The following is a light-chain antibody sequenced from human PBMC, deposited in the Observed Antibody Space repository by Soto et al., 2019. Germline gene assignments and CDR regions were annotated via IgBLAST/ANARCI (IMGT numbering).Light chain of an antibody. V-gene: IGKV1-5*01. CDR1: QSINNW. J-gene: IGKJ4*01. Sequence: DIQMTQSPSTLSASIGDRVTITCRASQSINNWLAWYQQRLGKAPKLLIYDVSILESGVPSRFSGSGSGTEFTLTINSLQTDDFATYYCQQYNIYPLTFGGGTKVEL. CDR3: QQYNIYPLT. CDR2: DVS.